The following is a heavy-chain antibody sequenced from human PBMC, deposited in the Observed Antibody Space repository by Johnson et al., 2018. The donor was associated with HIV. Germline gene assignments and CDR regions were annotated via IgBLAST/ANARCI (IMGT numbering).Heavy chain of an antibody. D-gene: IGHD3-22*01. J-gene: IGHJ3*02. CDR2: ISWNSGSI. CDR3: ATVVVITQDAFDI. Sequence: VQLVESGGGLVQPGRSLRLSCAASGFTFDDYAMHWVRQAPGKGLEWVSGISWNSGSIGYADSVRGRFTISRSESKNTLYLQMNSLKIEDTAVYYCATVVVITQDAFDIWGQGTMVTVSS. V-gene: IGHV3-9*01. CDR1: GFTFDDYA.